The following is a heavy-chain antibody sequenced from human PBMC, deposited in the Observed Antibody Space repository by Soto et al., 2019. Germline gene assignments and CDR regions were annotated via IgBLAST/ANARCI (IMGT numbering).Heavy chain of an antibody. CDR1: GNSISSDYY. CDR3: ARLRQLGELDY. CDR2: IYHSGST. J-gene: IGHJ4*02. V-gene: IGHV4-38-2*01. Sequence: SETLSLTCAVSGNSISSDYYWVWIRQPPGKGLEWIGSIYHSGSTYYTPSLKSRVTISVDTSKNRFSLKMSSVTAADTAVYYCARLRQLGELDYWGQGTLVTVS. D-gene: IGHD1-1*01.